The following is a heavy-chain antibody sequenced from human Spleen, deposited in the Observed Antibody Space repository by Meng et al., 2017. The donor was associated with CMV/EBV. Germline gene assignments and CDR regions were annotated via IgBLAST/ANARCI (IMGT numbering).Heavy chain of an antibody. J-gene: IGHJ4*02. CDR1: GGSVSSDNYY. CDR3: ARHAYGTDS. Sequence: SLTCTVSGGSVSSDNYYWSWIRQSPAKGLEYIGCIYYSGYTNYNPPLESRVTISLDTSQNQFSLRLTSVTAADTAIYYCARHAYGTDSWGQGTLVTVSS. D-gene: IGHD4-17*01. CDR2: IYYSGYT. V-gene: IGHV4-61*01.